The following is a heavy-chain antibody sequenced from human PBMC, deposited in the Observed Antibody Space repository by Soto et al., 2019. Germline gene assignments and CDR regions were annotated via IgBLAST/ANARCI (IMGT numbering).Heavy chain of an antibody. CDR3: ARRQNYGIAAGCLDS. J-gene: IGHJ5*01. CDR2: IYYTGST. D-gene: IGHD6-13*01. CDR1: GGSIGNTDYY. Sequence: SETLCLTCAVSGGSIGNTDYYWDWIRQPPGKGLEWIGTIYYTGSTHYNPSLKSRVTISVDTSSNKFSMKVNSVTAADTGVYYCARRQNYGIAAGCLDSWGQGTQVTSPQ. V-gene: IGHV4-39*01.